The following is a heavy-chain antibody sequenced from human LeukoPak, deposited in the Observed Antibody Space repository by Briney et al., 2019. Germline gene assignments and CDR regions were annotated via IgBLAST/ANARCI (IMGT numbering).Heavy chain of an antibody. CDR2: INPNSGGT. CDR3: TRVWVVERPRDAFDI. D-gene: IGHD1-1*01. CDR1: GYTFTGYY. J-gene: IGHJ3*02. V-gene: IGHV1-2*02. Sequence: ASVKVSCKASGYTFTGYYMHWVRQAPGQGLEWMGWINPNSGGTNYAQKFQGRVNMTRDTSISTAYMELSRLRSDDTAVYYCTRVWVVERPRDAFDIWGQGTMVTVSS.